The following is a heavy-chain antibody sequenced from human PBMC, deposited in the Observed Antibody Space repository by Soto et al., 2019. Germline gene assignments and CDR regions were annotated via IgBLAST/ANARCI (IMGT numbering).Heavy chain of an antibody. J-gene: IGHJ4*02. V-gene: IGHV2-70*11. CDR2: IDWDDDK. Sequence: SGPTLVNPTQTLTLTCTFSGFSLSTSGMCVSWIRQPPGKALEWLARIDWDDDKYYSTSLKTRLTISKDTSKNQVVLTMTNMDPVDTATYFCFREPRGLQSIFTGLADFDYWCQGTLLTVSS. CDR1: GFSLSTSGMC. CDR3: FREPRGLQSIFTGLADFDY. D-gene: IGHD3-9*01.